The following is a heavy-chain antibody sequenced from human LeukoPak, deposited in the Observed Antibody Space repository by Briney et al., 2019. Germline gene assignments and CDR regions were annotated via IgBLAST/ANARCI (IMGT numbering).Heavy chain of an antibody. Sequence: GGSLRLSCTASGFTFGDYAMSWFRQAPGKGMKWVGFIRSKAYGGTTEYAASVKGRFTISIDDSKSIAYLQMNSLKTEDTAVYYCTRDRGYSFYWGQGTLVTVSS. J-gene: IGHJ4*02. CDR2: IRSKAYGGTT. CDR3: TRDRGYSFY. D-gene: IGHD5-18*01. V-gene: IGHV3-49*03. CDR1: GFTFGDYA.